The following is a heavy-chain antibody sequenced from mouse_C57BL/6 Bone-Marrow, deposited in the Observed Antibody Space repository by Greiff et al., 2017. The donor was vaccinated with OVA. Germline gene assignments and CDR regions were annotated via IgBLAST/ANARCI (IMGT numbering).Heavy chain of an antibody. D-gene: IGHD2-1*01. J-gene: IGHJ3*01. CDR1: GYTFTSYW. CDR3: AIGPYGNYEKGFAY. V-gene: IGHV1-74*01. Sequence: VQLQQPGAELVKPGASVKVSCKASGYTFTSYWMHWVKQRPGQGLEWIGRIHPSDSDTNYNQKFKGKATLTVDKSSSTAYMQLSSLTSEDSAVDDCAIGPYGNYEKGFAYWGQGTLVTVSA. CDR2: IHPSDSDT.